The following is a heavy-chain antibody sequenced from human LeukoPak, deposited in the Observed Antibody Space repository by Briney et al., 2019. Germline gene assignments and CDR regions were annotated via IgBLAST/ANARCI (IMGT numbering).Heavy chain of an antibody. D-gene: IGHD3-10*01. J-gene: IGHJ4*02. CDR1: GFTFSGYY. V-gene: IGHV1-2*02. CDR3: AREPSGSGGYDY. CDR2: ISPNSGGT. Sequence: ASVKVSCKASGFTFSGYYMHWVRQAPGQGLECMAWISPNSGGTNYVQKFQGRVTVTRDTSISTGYMEISGLTSDDTALYYCAREPSGSGGYDYWGQGTLVTVSS.